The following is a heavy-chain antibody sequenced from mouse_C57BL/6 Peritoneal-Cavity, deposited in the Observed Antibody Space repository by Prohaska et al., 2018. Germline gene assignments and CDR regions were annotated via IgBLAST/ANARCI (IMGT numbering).Heavy chain of an antibody. CDR3: ARRGGGYFDV. CDR1: GYTFTSYD. V-gene: IGHV1-85*01. J-gene: IGHJ1*03. Sequence: SVKLSCKASGYTFTSYDINWVKQRPGQGLEWIGWIYPRDGSTKYNEKLKGKATLTVDTSASTAYMELHSLTSEDSAVYLCARRGGGYFDVWGTGTTVTVSS. CDR2: IYPRDGST.